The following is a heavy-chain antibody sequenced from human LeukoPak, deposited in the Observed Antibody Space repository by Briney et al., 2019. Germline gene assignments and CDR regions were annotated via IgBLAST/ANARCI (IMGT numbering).Heavy chain of an antibody. CDR2: IIPIFGTA. CDR1: GGTFSSYA. Sequence: SVKVSCKASGGTFSSYAISWVRQAPGQGLEWVGGIIPIFGTANYARKFQGRVTITTDESTSTAYMELSSLRSEDTAVYYCARDRVDYDSRDDAFDIWGQGTMVTVSS. J-gene: IGHJ3*02. CDR3: ARDRVDYDSRDDAFDI. D-gene: IGHD3-22*01. V-gene: IGHV1-69*05.